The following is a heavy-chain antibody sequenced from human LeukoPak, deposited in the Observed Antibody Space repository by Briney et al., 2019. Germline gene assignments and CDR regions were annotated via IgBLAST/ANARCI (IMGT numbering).Heavy chain of an antibody. J-gene: IGHJ5*02. CDR1: GGSINRYY. V-gene: IGHV4-59*01. D-gene: IGHD2-2*01. CDR2: IYYSGST. Sequence: PSETLSLTCTVSGGSINRYYWSWIRQSPGKGLEWIGYIYYSGSTNYNPSLKSRVTISVDTSKNQFSLKLNSVTAADTAVYYCARRYCSSTSCYENWFDPWGQGTLVTVSS. CDR3: ARRYCSSTSCYENWFDP.